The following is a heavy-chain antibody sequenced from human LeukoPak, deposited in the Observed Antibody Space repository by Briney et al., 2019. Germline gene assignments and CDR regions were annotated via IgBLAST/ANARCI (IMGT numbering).Heavy chain of an antibody. J-gene: IGHJ4*02. CDR3: ARARYQLPRPGFRGSVAGSTYFDY. CDR2: ISYDGSNK. V-gene: IGHV3-30*04. D-gene: IGHD2-2*01. Sequence: GGSLRLSCAASGFTFSSYAMHWVRQAPGKGLEWVAVISYDGSNKYYADSVKGRFTISRDNSKNTLYLQMDSLRAEDTAVYYCARARYQLPRPGFRGSVAGSTYFDYWGQGTLVTVSS. CDR1: GFTFSSYA.